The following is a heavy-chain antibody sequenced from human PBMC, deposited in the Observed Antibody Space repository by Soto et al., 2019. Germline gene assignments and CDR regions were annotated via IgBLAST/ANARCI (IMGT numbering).Heavy chain of an antibody. CDR3: AKATDFRYFDWLSPGE. Sequence: QVQLVESGGGVAQPGRSLRLSCATSGFTFSDHAMHWVRLAPGKGLECVAVISDDENNKCYADSVKGRFTISIDNSKNTHYLQMNSLRTEDTAIYFCAKATDFRYFDWLSPGEWGQGNLVTVSS. CDR1: GFTFSDHA. J-gene: IGHJ4*02. CDR2: ISDDENNK. D-gene: IGHD3-9*01. V-gene: IGHV3-30*18.